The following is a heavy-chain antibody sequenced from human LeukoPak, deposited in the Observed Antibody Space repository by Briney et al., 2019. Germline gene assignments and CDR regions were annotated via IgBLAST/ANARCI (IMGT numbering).Heavy chain of an antibody. J-gene: IGHJ5*02. CDR1: GDSISSYY. V-gene: IGHV4-59*01. CDR3: AGRRITLVRGIIGWFDT. CDR2: TYYSGST. Sequence: SETLSLTCTVSGDSISSYYWSWIRQPPGKGLEWIGYTYYSGSTNYNPSLKNRVTMSVDTSKNQFSLNLSSVTAADTAVYYCAGRRITLVRGIIGWFDTWGQGTLVTVSS. D-gene: IGHD3-10*01.